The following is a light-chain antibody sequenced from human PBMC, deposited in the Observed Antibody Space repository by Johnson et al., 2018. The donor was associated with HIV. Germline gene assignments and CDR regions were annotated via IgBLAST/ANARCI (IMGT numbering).Light chain of an antibody. CDR2: DNN. Sequence: QSVLTQPPSVSAAPGQKVTISCSGSSSNIGNNYVSWYQQLPGTAPKLLIYDNNKRPSGIPDRFSCSTSGTSATLGITGLQTGDEADYYCGTWDSSLSAEVFGTGTKVTVL. J-gene: IGLJ1*01. CDR3: GTWDSSLSAEV. CDR1: SSNIGNNY. V-gene: IGLV1-51*01.